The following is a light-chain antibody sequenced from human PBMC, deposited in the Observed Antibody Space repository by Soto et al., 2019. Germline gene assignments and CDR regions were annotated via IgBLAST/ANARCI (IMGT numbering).Light chain of an antibody. CDR2: DDS. Sequence: YELTQPPSVSVAPGQTARITCGGNNIGGKSVHWYQQKPGQAPVLVVYDDSDRPSGIPERFSGSNSVNTATLTISRVAAGDEADYYCQVWESGRGVFGTGTKVTVL. J-gene: IGLJ1*01. CDR1: NIGGKS. V-gene: IGLV3-21*02. CDR3: QVWESGRGV.